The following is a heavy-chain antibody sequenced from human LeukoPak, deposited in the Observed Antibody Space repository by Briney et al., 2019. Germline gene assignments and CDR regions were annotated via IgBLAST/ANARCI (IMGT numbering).Heavy chain of an antibody. CDR2: ISGSGGST. V-gene: IGHV3-23*01. CDR3: AKSKVAQNRFDY. J-gene: IGHJ4*02. CDR1: GFTFSSYA. Sequence: PGGSLRLSCAASGFTFSSYAMSWVRQAPGKGLEWVSAISGSGGSTYYADSVKSRFTISRDNSKNTLYLQMNSLRAEDTAVYYCAKSKVAQNRFDYWGLGTLVTVSS. D-gene: IGHD2-15*01.